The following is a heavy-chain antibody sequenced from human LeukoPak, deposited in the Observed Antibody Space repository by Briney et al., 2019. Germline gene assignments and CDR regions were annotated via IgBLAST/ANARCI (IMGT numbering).Heavy chain of an antibody. Sequence: GGSLRRSCAASGCTCRSYWMNWVRQAPGKGLVCVSRIASDGSSTTYADSVKGRFSISRDNAKNTLYLQMNSLRVEDTAVYYCARGRRHGKDYWGQGTLVTVAS. CDR2: IASDGSST. D-gene: IGHD4-23*01. V-gene: IGHV3-74*01. J-gene: IGHJ4*02. CDR3: ARGRRHGKDY. CDR1: GCTCRSYW.